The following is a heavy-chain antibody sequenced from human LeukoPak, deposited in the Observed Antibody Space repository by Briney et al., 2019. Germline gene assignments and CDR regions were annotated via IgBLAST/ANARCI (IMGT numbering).Heavy chain of an antibody. CDR2: INLGGGST. V-gene: IGHV1-46*01. CDR1: GFTFINYY. D-gene: IGHD4-17*01. J-gene: IGHJ4*02. Sequence: ASVKVSCKASGFTFINYYMHWVRQAPGQGLEWLGIINLGGGSTHYPQKFQDRVTMTRDTSTSTVCMELSSLRSEDTAVYYCARDLDYGEKSEDYWGQGTLVTVSS. CDR3: ARDLDYGEKSEDY.